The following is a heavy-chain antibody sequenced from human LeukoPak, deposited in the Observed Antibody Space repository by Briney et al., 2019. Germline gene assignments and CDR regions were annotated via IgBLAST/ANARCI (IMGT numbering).Heavy chain of an antibody. CDR1: GYTFTSYD. J-gene: IGHJ6*03. CDR3: ARGLRLPTRARYYYYYMDV. CDR2: MNPNSGNT. Sequence: ASVKVSCKASGYTFTSYDINWVRQATGQGLEWMGWMNPNSGNTGYARKFQGRVTLTRNTSISTAYMELSSLRSEDTAVYYCARGLRLPTRARYYYYYMDVWGKGTTVTVSS. V-gene: IGHV1-8*03.